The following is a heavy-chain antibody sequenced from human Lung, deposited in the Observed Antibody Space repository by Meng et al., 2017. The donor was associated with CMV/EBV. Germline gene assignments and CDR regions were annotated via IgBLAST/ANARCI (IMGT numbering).Heavy chain of an antibody. J-gene: IGHJ4*02. V-gene: IGHV3-30*02. CDR2: IRYDGTNK. CDR3: AKDLFLFGGPNEYFDQ. D-gene: IGHD3-16*01. Sequence: GESLKISCAASGFRFDGYSMHWVRQTPGKGLEWVAFIRYDGTNKFYGASVKGRFTISRDNSKSTVYLQMNSLSPEETALYYCAKDLFLFGGPNEYFDQWGQGXLVTVSS. CDR1: GFRFDGYS.